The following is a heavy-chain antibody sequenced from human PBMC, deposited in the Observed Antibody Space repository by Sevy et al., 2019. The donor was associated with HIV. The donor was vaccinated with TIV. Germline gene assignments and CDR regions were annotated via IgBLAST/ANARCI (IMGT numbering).Heavy chain of an antibody. CDR2: INPNSGGT. J-gene: IGHJ4*02. V-gene: IGHV1-2*06. CDR3: ARDGQDIVVVVAAEVFDY. Sequence: ASVKVSCKASGYTFTGYYMHWVRQAHGQGLEWMGRINPNSGGTNYAQKFQGRVTMTRDTSISTAYMELSRLRSDDTAVYYCARDGQDIVVVVAAEVFDYWGQGTLVTVSS. CDR1: GYTFTGYY. D-gene: IGHD2-15*01.